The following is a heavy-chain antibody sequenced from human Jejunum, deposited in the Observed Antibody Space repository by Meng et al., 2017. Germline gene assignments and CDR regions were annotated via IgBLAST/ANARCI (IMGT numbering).Heavy chain of an antibody. CDR1: GFTFSSSE. CDR3: ARYASGSII. Sequence: GESLKISCAASGFTFSSSEMNWVRQAPGKGLEWVSYLSSSSSIIYYGDSVKGRFTISRDNAKNSLYLQMNSLRAEDTAVYYCARYASGSIIWGQGTLVTVSS. J-gene: IGHJ4*02. CDR2: LSSSSSII. V-gene: IGHV3-48*03. D-gene: IGHD3-10*01.